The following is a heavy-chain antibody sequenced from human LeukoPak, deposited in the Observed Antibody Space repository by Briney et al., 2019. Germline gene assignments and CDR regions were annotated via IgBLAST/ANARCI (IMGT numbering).Heavy chain of an antibody. J-gene: IGHJ3*02. D-gene: IGHD1-14*01. CDR3: ARCRGIFDI. CDR1: GYTLTSYY. CDR2: INPSGGST. V-gene: IGHV1-46*01. Sequence: ASVKVSCKASGYTLTSYYMHWVRQAPGQGLEWMGIINPSGGSTSYAQKFQGRVTMTRDTSTSTVYMGLSSLRPEDTAVYYCARCRGIFDIWGQGTMVTVSS.